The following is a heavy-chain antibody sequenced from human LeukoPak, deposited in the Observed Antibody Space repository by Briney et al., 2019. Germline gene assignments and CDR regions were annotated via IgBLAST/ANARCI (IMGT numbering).Heavy chain of an antibody. D-gene: IGHD2-15*01. CDR1: GFTFSSYA. V-gene: IGHV3-23*01. CDR3: AEDSTYCSGGSCYSMFDY. J-gene: IGHJ4*02. Sequence: GGSLRLSCAASGFTFSSYAMSWVRQAPGKGLEWVSDISGSGGSTYYADSVKGRFTISRDNSKNTLYLQMNSLRAEDTAVYYCAEDSTYCSGGSCYSMFDYWGQGTLVTVSS. CDR2: ISGSGGST.